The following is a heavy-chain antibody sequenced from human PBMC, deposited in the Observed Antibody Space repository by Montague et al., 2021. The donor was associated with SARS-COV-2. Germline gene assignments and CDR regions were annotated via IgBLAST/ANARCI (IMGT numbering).Heavy chain of an antibody. V-gene: IGHV3-30-3*01. CDR3: ARDREITMVRGAPLYGMDV. Sequence: SLRLSCAAPGFTFSSYAMHWVRQAPGKGLEWVAVISYDGSNKYYADSVKGRFTISRDNSKNTLYLQMNSLRAEDTAVYYCARDREITMVRGAPLYGMDVWGKGPRSPSPQ. CDR1: GFTFSSYA. D-gene: IGHD3-10*01. CDR2: ISYDGSNK. J-gene: IGHJ6*01.